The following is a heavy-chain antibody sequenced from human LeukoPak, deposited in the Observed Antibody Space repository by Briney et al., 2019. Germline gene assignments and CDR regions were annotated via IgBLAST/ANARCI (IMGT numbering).Heavy chain of an antibody. Sequence: TPSETMSLTCAVYGGSFSGYYWSWIRQPPGKGLEWIGEINHSGSTNYNPSLKSRVTISVDTSKNQFSLKLSSVTAADTAVYYCARQGRTYYYGSGIPSGRSGTIDYWGQGTLVTVSS. D-gene: IGHD3-10*01. CDR2: INHSGST. V-gene: IGHV4-34*01. CDR1: GGSFSGYY. J-gene: IGHJ4*02. CDR3: ARQGRTYYYGSGIPSGRSGTIDY.